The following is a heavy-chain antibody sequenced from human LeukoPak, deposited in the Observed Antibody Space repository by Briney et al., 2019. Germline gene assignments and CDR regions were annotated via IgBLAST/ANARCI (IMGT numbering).Heavy chain of an antibody. CDR2: ICGSGGST. V-gene: IGHV3-23*01. Sequence: QSGGSLRLSCAASGFTFSSYAMSWVRQAPGKGLEWVSAICGSGGSTYYADSVKGRFTISRDNSKNTLYLQMNSLRAEDTAVYYCAKYVWGSYRLFDYWGQGTLVTVSS. CDR3: AKYVWGSYRLFDY. D-gene: IGHD3-16*02. CDR1: GFTFSSYA. J-gene: IGHJ4*02.